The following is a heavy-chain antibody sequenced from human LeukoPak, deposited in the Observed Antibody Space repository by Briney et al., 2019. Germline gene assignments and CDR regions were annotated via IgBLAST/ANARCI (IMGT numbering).Heavy chain of an antibody. V-gene: IGHV1-3*03. Sequence: ASVTASCKASGYTFTDYALHWVRQAPGQSLEWMGWITTGRGETRYSQEFQRRITFTRDTSASTVYMDLSDLRPEDTAVYYCARGGKQWRGGNYFDSWGQGTLVAVSS. CDR2: ITTGRGET. J-gene: IGHJ4*02. CDR1: GYTFTDYA. D-gene: IGHD6-19*01. CDR3: ARGGKQWRGGNYFDS.